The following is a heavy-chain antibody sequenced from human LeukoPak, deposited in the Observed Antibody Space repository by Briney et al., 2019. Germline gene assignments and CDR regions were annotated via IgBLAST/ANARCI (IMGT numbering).Heavy chain of an antibody. D-gene: IGHD6-6*01. V-gene: IGHV1-2*02. CDR1: GYTFTDYY. Sequence: ASVKVSCKASGYTFTDYYMHWVRQAPGQGLEWMGWINPNSGGTNYAQKFQGRVTMTRDTSISTAYMELSRLRSDDTAVYYCARDLSSSSHDDYWGQGTLVTVSS. CDR2: INPNSGGT. J-gene: IGHJ4*02. CDR3: ARDLSSSSHDDY.